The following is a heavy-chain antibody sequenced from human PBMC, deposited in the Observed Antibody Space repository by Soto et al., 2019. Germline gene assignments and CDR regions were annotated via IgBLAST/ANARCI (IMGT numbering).Heavy chain of an antibody. CDR2: IYHSGST. J-gene: IGHJ6*03. CDR3: ASRYSGYDWADATYYYYMDV. D-gene: IGHD5-12*01. V-gene: IGHV4-4*02. CDR1: SGSISSSNW. Sequence: PSETLSLTCAVSSGSISSSNWWSWVRQPPGKGLEWIGEIYHSGSTNYNPSLKSRVTISVDKSKNQFSLKLSSVTAADTAVYYCASRYSGYDWADATYYYYMDVWGKGTTVTVSS.